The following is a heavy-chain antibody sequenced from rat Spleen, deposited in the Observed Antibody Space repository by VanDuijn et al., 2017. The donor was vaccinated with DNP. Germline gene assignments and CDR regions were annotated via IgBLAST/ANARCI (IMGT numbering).Heavy chain of an antibody. D-gene: IGHD1-1*01. CDR3: ARWDHYIGFAY. CDR1: GYSITSNY. CDR2: INIAGST. Sequence: EVQLQESGPGLVKPSQSLSLTCSVTGYSITSNYWGWVRKFPGNKLEWMGYINIAGSTNYNPSLKSRFSIIRDKSKNQFFLQVNSVTTEDTATYYCARWDHYIGFAYWGQGTLVTVSS. V-gene: IGHV3-3*01. J-gene: IGHJ3*01.